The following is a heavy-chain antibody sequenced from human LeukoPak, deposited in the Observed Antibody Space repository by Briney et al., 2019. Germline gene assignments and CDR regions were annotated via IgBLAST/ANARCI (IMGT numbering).Heavy chain of an antibody. J-gene: IGHJ3*02. CDR2: ISPYNVNT. D-gene: IGHD3-9*01. V-gene: IGHV1-18*01. CDR1: GYTFSSYG. CDR3: ARDMAEFRYFDWAIDAFDI. Sequence: ASVKVSCKASGYTFSSYGFSWVRQAPGQGLEWMGWISPYNVNTNYTQKIQDRVAMTADISTSTVYMELRSLRSDDTAVYYCARDMAEFRYFDWAIDAFDIWGQGTLVTVSS.